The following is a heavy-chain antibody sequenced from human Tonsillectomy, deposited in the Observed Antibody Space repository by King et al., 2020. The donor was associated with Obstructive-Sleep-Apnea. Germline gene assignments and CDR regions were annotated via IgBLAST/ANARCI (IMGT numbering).Heavy chain of an antibody. CDR3: AGDLNRGTGTTLGMDV. Sequence: VQLVESGGGLVKPGGSLRLSCAVSGFTFSSYSMKWVRQAPGKGLEWVSSISSSSSYIYYADSVKGRFTISRDNAKNSLYLQMNSLRAEDTAVYYCAGDLNRGTGTTLGMDVWGQGTTVTVSS. V-gene: IGHV3-21*01. D-gene: IGHD1-1*01. CDR2: ISSSSSYI. CDR1: GFTFSSYS. J-gene: IGHJ6*02.